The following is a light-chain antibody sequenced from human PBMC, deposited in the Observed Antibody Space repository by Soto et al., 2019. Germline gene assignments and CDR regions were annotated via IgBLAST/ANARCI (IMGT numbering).Light chain of an antibody. J-gene: IGLJ2*01. CDR2: DVN. V-gene: IGLV2-14*01. CDR1: SSDIGAYNY. Sequence: QSVLTQPASMSGSPGQSITISCTGSSSDIGAYNYVSWYQHHPGKAPKLIIYDVNTRPSGISNRFSGSRSGNTASLTISGLPAQDEADYYCSTYTTSTTLVLFGGGTNVTVL. CDR3: STYTTSTTLVL.